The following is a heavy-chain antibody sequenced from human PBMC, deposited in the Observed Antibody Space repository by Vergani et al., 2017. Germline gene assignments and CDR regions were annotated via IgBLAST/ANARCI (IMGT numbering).Heavy chain of an antibody. J-gene: IGHJ4*02. V-gene: IGHV3-23*01. D-gene: IGHD2-15*01. CDR2: ISDSCGST. CDR3: AKDRYSYCSGDSCYPSDY. CDR1: GFTFSSYA. Sequence: EVQLLESGGGLVQPGGSLRLSCAASGFTFSSYAMSWVRQAPGKGLEWVPSISDSCGSTYYADSVKGRFTISRDNSTNTLYLQMNSLRAEDTAVYYCAKDRYSYCSGDSCYPSDYWGQGTLVTVSS.